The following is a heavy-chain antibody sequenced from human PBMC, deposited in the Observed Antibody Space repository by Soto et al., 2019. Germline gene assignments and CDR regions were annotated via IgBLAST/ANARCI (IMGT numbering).Heavy chain of an antibody. CDR2: INHSGST. V-gene: IGHV4-34*01. J-gene: IGHJ4*02. CDR3: ASGPNAAYFDY. CDR1: GGSFSGYY. Sequence: QVQLQQWGAGLLKPSETLSLTCAVYGGSFSGYYWSWIRQPPGKGLEWSGEINHSGSTNYNPSLKSRVTISVDTSKNQLSLKLSSVTAADTAVYYCASGPNAAYFDYWGQGTLVTVSS. D-gene: IGHD6-25*01.